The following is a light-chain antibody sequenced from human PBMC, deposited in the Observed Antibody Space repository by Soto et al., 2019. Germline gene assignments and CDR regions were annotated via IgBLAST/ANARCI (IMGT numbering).Light chain of an antibody. V-gene: IGKV1-39*01. J-gene: IGKJ4*01. CDR3: QQSYSTVLT. Sequence: DIQMTQSPSSLSASVGDRVTITCRASQSISSYLNWYQQKPGKAPKLLIYAASSLQSGVPSRFSGSGSGTDFTLTISSLQPEDFETYYCQQSYSTVLTLGGGTKVDIK. CDR1: QSISSY. CDR2: AAS.